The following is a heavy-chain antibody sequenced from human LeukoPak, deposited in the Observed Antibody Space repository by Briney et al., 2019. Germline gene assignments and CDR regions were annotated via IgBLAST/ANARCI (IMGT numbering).Heavy chain of an antibody. V-gene: IGHV3-74*01. CDR1: GFTFSSYW. J-gene: IGHJ4*02. Sequence: GGSLRLSCAASGFTFSSYWMHWVRQAPGKGLVWVPRIKSDGSTTTYADSVKGRFTISRDNAKNTLYPQMNSLRAEDTAVYYCARVVDTHFDYWGQGTLVTVSS. D-gene: IGHD5-18*01. CDR3: ARVVDTHFDY. CDR2: IKSDGSTT.